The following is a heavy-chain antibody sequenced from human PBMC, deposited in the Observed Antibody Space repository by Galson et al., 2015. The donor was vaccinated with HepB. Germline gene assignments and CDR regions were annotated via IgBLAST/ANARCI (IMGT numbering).Heavy chain of an antibody. CDR1: GGSISSSNW. CDR3: AKVCAMDV. J-gene: IGHJ6*02. CDR2: INSDGRST. V-gene: IGHV3-74*01. Sequence: ETLSLTCAVSGGSISSSNWWSWVRQAPGKGLVWVSGINSDGRSTYYADSVKGRFTISRDNAKNTLYLQMNSLRAEDTAVYYCAKVCAMDVWGQGTTVTVSS. D-gene: IGHD2-2*01.